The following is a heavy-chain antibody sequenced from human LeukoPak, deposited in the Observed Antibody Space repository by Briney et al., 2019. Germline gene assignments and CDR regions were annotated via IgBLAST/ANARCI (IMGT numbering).Heavy chain of an antibody. CDR1: GYTFTAYS. J-gene: IGHJ5*02. D-gene: IGHD3-16*02. CDR3: ARASGSYRRWFDP. CDR2: INPNIGGT. Sequence: ASVKVSCTASGYTFTAYSMPWVRQAPRHGLEWMGRINPNIGGTNYAQKFQGRITMTRDTSISAAYTELSRLRSDDTAVYYCARASGSYRRWFDPWGQGTLVTVSS. V-gene: IGHV1-2*06.